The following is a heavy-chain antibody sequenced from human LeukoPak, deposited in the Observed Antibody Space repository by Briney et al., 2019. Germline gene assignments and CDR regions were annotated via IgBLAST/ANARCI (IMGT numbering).Heavy chain of an antibody. CDR2: ISYDGSDK. D-gene: IGHD3-22*01. CDR3: ARDLYDSSESAFDI. V-gene: IGHV3-30-3*01. Sequence: GGSLRLSCAASGFTFSNYAMHWVRQAPGKGLEWVAVISYDGSDKYYADSVKGRFTISRDNSKNTLYLQMNSLRAEDTAVYYCARDLYDSSESAFDIWGQGTMVTVSS. CDR1: GFTFSNYA. J-gene: IGHJ3*02.